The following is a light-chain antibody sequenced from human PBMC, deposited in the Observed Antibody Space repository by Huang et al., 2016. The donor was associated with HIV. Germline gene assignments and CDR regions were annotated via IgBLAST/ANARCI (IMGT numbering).Light chain of an antibody. V-gene: IGKV3-11*01. CDR2: DAS. CDR1: QSIGSY. J-gene: IGKJ1*01. Sequence: EIVLTQSPATLSLSPGEGATLSCRASQSIGSYLAWYQQRPGQAPRLLIYDASIRATGIPARFSGRGSGTDFTLTISSLEPEDFAVYYCRQRNNWPLWTFGQGTKVELK. CDR3: RQRNNWPLWT.